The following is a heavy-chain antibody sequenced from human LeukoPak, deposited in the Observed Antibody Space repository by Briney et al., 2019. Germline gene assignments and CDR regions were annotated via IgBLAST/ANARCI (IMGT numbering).Heavy chain of an antibody. J-gene: IGHJ6*02. D-gene: IGHD2-2*01. V-gene: IGHV3-30*18. CDR2: ISYDGSNK. Sequence: GGSLRLSCAASGFTFSSYGMHWVRQAPGKGLEWVAVISYDGSNKYYADSVKGRFTISRDNSRNTLYLQMNSLRAEDTAVYYCAKDAADIVVVPAAIAHYYYGMDVWGQGTTVTVSS. CDR1: GFTFSSYG. CDR3: AKDAADIVVVPAAIAHYYYGMDV.